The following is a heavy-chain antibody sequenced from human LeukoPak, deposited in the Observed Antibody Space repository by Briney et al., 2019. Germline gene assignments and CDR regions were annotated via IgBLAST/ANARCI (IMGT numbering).Heavy chain of an antibody. CDR1: GYTFTGYY. J-gene: IGHJ5*02. CDR2: INPNSGGT. D-gene: IGHD2-15*01. V-gene: IGHV1-2*02. CDR3: ARVACVSGGSCYEFDP. Sequence: ASVTVSCTASGYTFTGYYMHWVRQAPGQGLEWMGWINPNSGGTNYAQKFQGRVTMTRDTSISTAYMELSRLRSDDTAVYYCARVACVSGGSCYEFDPWGQGTLVTVSS.